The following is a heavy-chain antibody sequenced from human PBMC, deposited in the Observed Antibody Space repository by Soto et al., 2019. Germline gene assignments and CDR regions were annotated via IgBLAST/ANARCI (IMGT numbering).Heavy chain of an antibody. J-gene: IGHJ4*02. CDR3: ARDGAKYSSGWYTDY. CDR2: ISAYNGNT. CDR1: GYTFTSYG. Sequence: ASVKVSCKASGYTFTSYGISWVRQAPGQGLEWMGWISAYNGNTNYAQKLQGRVTMTTGTSTSTAYMELRSLRSDDTAVYYCARDGAKYSSGWYTDYWGQGTLVTSPQ. D-gene: IGHD6-19*01. V-gene: IGHV1-18*04.